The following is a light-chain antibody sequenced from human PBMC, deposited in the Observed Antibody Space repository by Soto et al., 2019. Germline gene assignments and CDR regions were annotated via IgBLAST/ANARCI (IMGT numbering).Light chain of an antibody. CDR2: GAS. CDR3: QQYNNWLT. J-gene: IGKJ4*01. CDR1: QSVTSN. V-gene: IGKV3-15*01. Sequence: EIVMTQSPATLSVSPGERATLSCSASQSVTSNLAWYQQKPGQAPSLLVYGASTRATGIPARFSGSGSGTEFTLTISSLQSEDFAVYYCQQYNNWLTFGGGTKVEIK.